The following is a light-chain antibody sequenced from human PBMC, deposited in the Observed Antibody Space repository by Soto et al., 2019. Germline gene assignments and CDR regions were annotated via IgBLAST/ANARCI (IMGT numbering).Light chain of an antibody. Sequence: ENGLKQSAGAVSLSPGERATLSCRASQGVSNNYLAWYQQKPGQAPRLLIYGASNRATGIPDRFGGSGSGTDFTLTISRLEPEDFAVYYCQQRSNWPRTFGQGTKVDI. CDR2: GAS. V-gene: IGKV3D-20*02. CDR1: QGVSNNY. J-gene: IGKJ1*01. CDR3: QQRSNWPRT.